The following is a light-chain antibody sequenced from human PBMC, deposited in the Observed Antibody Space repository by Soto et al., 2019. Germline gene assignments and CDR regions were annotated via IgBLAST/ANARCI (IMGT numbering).Light chain of an antibody. CDR3: QRYNNWPLT. J-gene: IGKJ4*01. CDR2: DTS. CDR1: QTVTNSH. Sequence: ENVLTQSPGTLSLSPGERATLSCRASQTVTNSHLAWYQHKPSQTPRLLIYDTSTRATGVPARFSGSRSGTEFTLTINSLQSEDFAVYYCQRYNNWPLTFGGGTKVDIK. V-gene: IGKV3-15*01.